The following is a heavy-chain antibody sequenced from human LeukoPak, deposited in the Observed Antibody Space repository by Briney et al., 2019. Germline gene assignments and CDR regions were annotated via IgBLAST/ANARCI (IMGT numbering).Heavy chain of an antibody. V-gene: IGHV4-59*01. CDR1: GGSISSYY. J-gene: IGHJ4*02. CDR2: IYYSGST. CDR3: ARAISAYESSGYYYLDY. Sequence: SWETLSLTCTVSGGSISSYYWSWIRQPPGKGLEWIGYIYYSGSTNYNPSLKSRVTISVDTSKNQFSLKLSSVTAADTAVYYCARAISAYESSGYYYLDYWGQGTLVTVSS. D-gene: IGHD3-22*01.